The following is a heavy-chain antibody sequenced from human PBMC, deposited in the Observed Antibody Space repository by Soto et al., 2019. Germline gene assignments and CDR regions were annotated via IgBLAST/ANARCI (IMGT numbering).Heavy chain of an antibody. CDR1: GVSFSSYS. Sequence: PGGSVRLSCAASGVSFSSYSMNWVRQAPGKGLEWVSSISGSSSSTYYADSVKGRFTISRDNSKNTLYLQMNSLRAEDTAVYYCAKGDWNDVDDYWGQGTLVTVSS. CDR3: AKGDWNDVDDY. D-gene: IGHD1-1*01. J-gene: IGHJ4*02. CDR2: ISGSSSST. V-gene: IGHV3-23*01.